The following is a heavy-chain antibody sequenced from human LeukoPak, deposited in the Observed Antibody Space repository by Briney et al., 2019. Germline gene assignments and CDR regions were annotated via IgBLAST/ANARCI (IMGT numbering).Heavy chain of an antibody. V-gene: IGHV4-59*12. J-gene: IGHJ4*02. CDR2: IYYSGST. Sequence: PSETLSLTCTVSGGSISSYYWSWIRQPPGKGLEWIGYIYYSGSTNYNPSLKSRVTISVDTSKNQFSLKLSSVTAADTAVYYCARLGYDFWSGYPGTDYWGQGTLVTVSS. CDR3: ARLGYDFWSGYPGTDY. D-gene: IGHD3-3*01. CDR1: GGSISSYY.